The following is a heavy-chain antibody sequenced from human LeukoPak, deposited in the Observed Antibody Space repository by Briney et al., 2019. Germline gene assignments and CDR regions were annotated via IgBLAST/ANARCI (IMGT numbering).Heavy chain of an antibody. V-gene: IGHV3-74*01. D-gene: IGHD2/OR15-2a*01. CDR1: GFTFSNYW. Sequence: GGSLRLSCAASGFTFSNYWMHWVRQAPGKGPVWVSRISSDGSSTIYAVSVKGRFTISRDNAKNTLYLQMNSLRAEDTAVYYCARGIEIDIWGQGTMVTVSS. J-gene: IGHJ3*02. CDR3: ARGIEIDI. CDR2: ISSDGSST.